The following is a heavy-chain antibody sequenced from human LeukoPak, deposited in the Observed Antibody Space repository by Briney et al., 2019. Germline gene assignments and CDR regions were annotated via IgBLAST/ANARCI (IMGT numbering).Heavy chain of an antibody. Sequence: GGSLRLSCVASGFTFSNYGMHWVRQAPGKGLEWVAVIWYDGTNKYYVDSVKGRFTISRDNYKNTLCLQMDGLRVEDTAVYYCARGPCGDDCFSYWYFDLWGRGTLVTVSS. CDR3: ARGPCGDDCFSYWYFDL. D-gene: IGHD2-21*02. J-gene: IGHJ2*01. CDR2: IWYDGTNK. V-gene: IGHV3-33*01. CDR1: GFTFSNYG.